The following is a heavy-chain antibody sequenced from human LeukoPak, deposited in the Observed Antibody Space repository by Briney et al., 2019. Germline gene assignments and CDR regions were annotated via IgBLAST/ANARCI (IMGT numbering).Heavy chain of an antibody. J-gene: IGHJ6*03. V-gene: IGHV3-21*01. Sequence: GGSLRLSCAASGFTFSSYSMNWVRQAPGKGPEWVSSISSSSSYIYYADSVKGRFTISRDNAKNSLYLQMNSLRAEDTAVYYCARVRNGAAAGRHYNYMDVWSKGTTVTVSS. CDR2: ISSSSSYI. CDR1: GFTFSSYS. CDR3: ARVRNGAAAGRHYNYMDV. D-gene: IGHD6-13*01.